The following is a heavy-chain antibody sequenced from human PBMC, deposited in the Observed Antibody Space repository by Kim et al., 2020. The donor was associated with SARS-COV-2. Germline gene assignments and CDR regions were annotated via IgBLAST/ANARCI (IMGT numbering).Heavy chain of an antibody. Sequence: YAESVQGRFTLSRDNSKSTLYLQMNSLRVEDPAVYYCAKGSVGAPVPFDYWGQGTLVTVSS. CDR3: AKGSVGAPVPFDY. D-gene: IGHD3-10*02. V-gene: IGHV3-23*01. J-gene: IGHJ4*02.